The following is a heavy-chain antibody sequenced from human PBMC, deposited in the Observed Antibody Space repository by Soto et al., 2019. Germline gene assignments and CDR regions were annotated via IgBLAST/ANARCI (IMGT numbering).Heavy chain of an antibody. D-gene: IGHD6-19*01. CDR2: ISGSGGST. CDR1: GFTFSSYA. J-gene: IGHJ4*02. CDR3: AKPRTLYSSGWYFDY. V-gene: IGHV3-23*01. Sequence: PGGSLRLSCAASGFTFSSYAMSWVRQAPGKGLEWVSAISGSGGSTYYADSVKGRFTISRDNSKNTLYLQMNSLRAEDTAVYYCAKPRTLYSSGWYFDYWGQGTLVTVSS.